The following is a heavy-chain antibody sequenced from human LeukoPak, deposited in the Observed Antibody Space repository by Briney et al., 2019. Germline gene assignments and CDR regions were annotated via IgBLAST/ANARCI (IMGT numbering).Heavy chain of an antibody. D-gene: IGHD3-3*01. CDR1: GFTFSSYE. CDR2: ISSSGSTT. Sequence: PGGSLRLSCVASGFTFSSYEMNWARQAPGKGLEWVSYISSSGSTTHYADSAKGRFTISRDNAKNSLYLQMNSLRGEDTAVYYCARPTAYDFWSGSLDYWGQGTLVTVSS. J-gene: IGHJ4*02. V-gene: IGHV3-48*03. CDR3: ARPTAYDFWSGSLDY.